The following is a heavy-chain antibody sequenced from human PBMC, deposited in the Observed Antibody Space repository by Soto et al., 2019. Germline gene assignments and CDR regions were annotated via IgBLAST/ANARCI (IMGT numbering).Heavy chain of an antibody. CDR1: GFTFSRYT. V-gene: IGHV3-23*01. CDR3: AKDEVGAVYYYYSGMDV. Sequence: EVQLLESGGGLVQPGGSLRLSCAASGFTFSRYTMSWVRQAPGKGLEWVSAISGSGGSTYYADSVKGRFTISRDNSKNTLYLQMNSLRAEDTAVYYCAKDEVGAVYYYYSGMDVWGQGTKVTVSS. CDR2: ISGSGGST. D-gene: IGHD1-26*01. J-gene: IGHJ6*02.